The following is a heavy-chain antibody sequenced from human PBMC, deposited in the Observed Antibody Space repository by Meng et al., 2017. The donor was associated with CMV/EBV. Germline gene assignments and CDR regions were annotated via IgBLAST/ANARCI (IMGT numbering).Heavy chain of an antibody. D-gene: IGHD2-2*01. V-gene: IGHV3-49*04. J-gene: IGHJ6*02. CDR1: GFTFGDYA. CDR2: IRRKAYGGST. Sequence: GGSLRLSCTASGFTFGDYAMSWVRQAPGKGLEWVGFIRRKAYGGSTEYAATVKGRITSSRDESKSIAYMQMNRLKTEDKAVYYCTRGVVPAATHYYSYYGMDVWGQGTTVTVSS. CDR3: TRGVVPAATHYYSYYGMDV.